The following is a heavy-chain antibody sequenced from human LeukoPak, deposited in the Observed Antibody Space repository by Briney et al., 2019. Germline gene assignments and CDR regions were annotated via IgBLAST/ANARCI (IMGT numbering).Heavy chain of an antibody. J-gene: IGHJ4*02. CDR2: INWNGGST. V-gene: IGHV3-20*01. Sequence: GGSLRLSRAASGFTLDDYGMSWVRRAPGKGLEWVSGINWNGGSTGYADSVKGRFTISRDNAKNSLYLQMNSLRAEDTALYHCARHSSSSLYYFDYWGQGTLVTVSS. CDR3: ARHSSSSLYYFDY. CDR1: GFTLDDYG. D-gene: IGHD6-6*01.